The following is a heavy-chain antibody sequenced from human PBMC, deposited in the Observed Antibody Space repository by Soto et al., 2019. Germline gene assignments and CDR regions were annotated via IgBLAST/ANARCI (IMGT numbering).Heavy chain of an antibody. J-gene: IGHJ4*02. V-gene: IGHV3-23*01. Sequence: GSLRLSCVASGLSFSSYEMNWVRQAPGKGLEWVSAIGDGGDTTYYADSVKGRFTISRDNSKNTLYLQMDSLRAEDTAVYYCAKNRGIIMIVESWGQGTLVTVSS. CDR1: GLSFSSYE. CDR2: IGDGGDTT. D-gene: IGHD3-22*01. CDR3: AKNRGIIMIVES.